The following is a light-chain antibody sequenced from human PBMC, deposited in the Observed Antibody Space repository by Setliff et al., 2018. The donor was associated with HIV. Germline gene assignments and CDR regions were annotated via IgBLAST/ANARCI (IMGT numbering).Light chain of an antibody. CDR1: TSDIGGYNY. CDR2: EVN. V-gene: IGLV2-14*01. CDR3: SSYAITNTLP. J-gene: IGLJ1*01. Sequence: QSVLAQPASVSGSPGQSITISCTGTTSDIGGYNYVSWYQQHPGKAPRLIIYEVNNRPSGVSNRFSGSKSGNTASLTISGLQAEDEADYYCSSYAITNTLPFGTGTKGTVL.